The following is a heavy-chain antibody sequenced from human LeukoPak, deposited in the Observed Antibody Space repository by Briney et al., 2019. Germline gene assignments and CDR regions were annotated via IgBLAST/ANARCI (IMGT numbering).Heavy chain of an antibody. V-gene: IGHV4-30-2*01. J-gene: IGHJ3*02. CDR2: FYKSWST. CDR1: GGSISSGCYS. Sequence: SQTRSLTCAVSGGSISSGCYSWGWIRQPPGKGLEWIEYFYKSWSTYSKPSLKSQVTISVDRPKNQFSLKLSSVTAADTAVYYCALGVRNAFDIWGQGTMVTVSS. D-gene: IGHD1-14*01. CDR3: ALGVRNAFDI.